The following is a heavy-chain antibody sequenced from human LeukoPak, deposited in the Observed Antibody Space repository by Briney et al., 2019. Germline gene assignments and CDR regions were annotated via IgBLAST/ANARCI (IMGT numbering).Heavy chain of an antibody. CDR3: ASYYDSAGRAFDY. CDR1: GFTVTNNY. J-gene: IGHJ4*02. V-gene: IGHV3-53*01. CDR2: ISGGGSGT. Sequence: PGGSLRLSCAVSGFTVTNNYMSWVRQAPGKGLEWVSTISGGGSGTYYADSVKGRFTISRDNSKNTLYLQLNSLRAEDTAIYYCASYYDSAGRAFDYWGQGTLVTVSS. D-gene: IGHD3-3*01.